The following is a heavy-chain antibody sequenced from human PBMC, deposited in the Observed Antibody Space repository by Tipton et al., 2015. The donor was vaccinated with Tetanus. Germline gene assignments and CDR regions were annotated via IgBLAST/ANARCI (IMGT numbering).Heavy chain of an antibody. CDR2: ISSDNFHT. J-gene: IGHJ4*02. D-gene: IGHD2-15*01. V-gene: IGHV3-30-3*01. Sequence: SLRLSCAASGFSFRSYALHWVRQAPGKGLEWLTVISSDNFHTYYADSVRGRFTISRDNSKNTVYLQMNSLKPEDTAVYYCAREADCSGGSCFSGDFDNWGQGTQVTVSS. CDR1: GFSFRSYA. CDR3: AREADCSGGSCFSGDFDN.